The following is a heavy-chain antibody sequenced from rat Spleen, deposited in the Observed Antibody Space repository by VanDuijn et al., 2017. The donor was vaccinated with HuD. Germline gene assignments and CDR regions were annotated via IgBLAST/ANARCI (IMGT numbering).Heavy chain of an antibody. V-gene: IGHV5-29*01. CDR2: ISYDGSST. CDR1: GFTFSDYY. J-gene: IGHJ3*01. D-gene: IGHD1-9*01. CDR3: VNTYYGYWFGY. Sequence: EVQLVESDGGLVQPGRSLKLSCAASGFTFSDYYMAWVRQAPTKGLEWVATISYDGSSTYYRDSVKGRFTLSRDNAKSTLYLQMGSLRSEDTATYYCVNTYYGYWFGYWGQGTLVTVSS.